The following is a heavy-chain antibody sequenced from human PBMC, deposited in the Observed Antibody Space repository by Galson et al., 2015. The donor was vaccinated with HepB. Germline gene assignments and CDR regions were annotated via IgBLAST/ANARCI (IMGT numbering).Heavy chain of an antibody. V-gene: IGHV3-74*01. CDR2: INSDGSST. D-gene: IGHD2-2*02. CDR3: ARGADIVVVPAAIRALDY. Sequence: SLRLSCAASGFTFSSYWMHWVRQAPGKGLVWVSRINSDGSSTSYADSVKGRFTISRDNAKNTLYLQMNSLRAEDTAVYYCARGADIVVVPAAIRALDYWCQGTLVTVSS. CDR1: GFTFSSYW. J-gene: IGHJ4*02.